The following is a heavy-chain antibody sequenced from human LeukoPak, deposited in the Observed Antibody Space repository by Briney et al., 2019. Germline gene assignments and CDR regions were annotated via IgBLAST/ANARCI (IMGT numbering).Heavy chain of an antibody. V-gene: IGHV3-30*03. J-gene: IGHJ4*02. D-gene: IGHD3-10*01. CDR1: GFTFSSYG. CDR3: ARDRGYGSGSYRHKDY. CDR2: ISYDGSNK. Sequence: GGSLRLSCAASGFTFSSYGMHWVRQAPGKGLEWVAVISYDGSNKYYADSVKGRFTISRDNSKNTLYLQMNSLRAEDTAVYYCARDRGYGSGSYRHKDYWGQGTLVTVSS.